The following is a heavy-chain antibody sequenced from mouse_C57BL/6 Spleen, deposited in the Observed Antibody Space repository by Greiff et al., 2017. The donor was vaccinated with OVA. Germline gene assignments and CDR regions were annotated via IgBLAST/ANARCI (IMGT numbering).Heavy chain of an antibody. D-gene: IGHD2-3*01. J-gene: IGHJ4*01. Sequence: QVQLKQSGPELVKPGASVKISCKASGYAFSSSWMNWVKQRPGKGLEWIGRIYPGDGDTNYNGKFKGKATLTADKSSSTAYMQLSSLTSEDSAVYFCARVGYYVGAMDYWGQGTSVTVSS. V-gene: IGHV1-82*01. CDR1: GYAFSSSW. CDR3: ARVGYYVGAMDY. CDR2: IYPGDGDT.